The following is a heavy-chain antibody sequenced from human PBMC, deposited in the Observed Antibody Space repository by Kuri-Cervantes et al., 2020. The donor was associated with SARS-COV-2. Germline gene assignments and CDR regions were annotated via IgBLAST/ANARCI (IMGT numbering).Heavy chain of an antibody. Sequence: GSLRLSCTVSGGSISSYYWSWIRQPAGKGLEWIGRIYTSGSTNYNPSLKSRVTMSVDTSKNQFSLKLSSVTAADTAVYYCARLDGDPARFDPWGQGTRVTCYS. J-gene: IGHJ5*02. CDR3: ARLDGDPARFDP. V-gene: IGHV4-4*07. D-gene: IGHD4-17*01. CDR1: GGSISSYY. CDR2: IYTSGST.